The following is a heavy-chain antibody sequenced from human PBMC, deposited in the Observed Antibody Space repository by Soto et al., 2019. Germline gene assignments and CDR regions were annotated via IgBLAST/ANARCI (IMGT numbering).Heavy chain of an antibody. CDR3: ARIPYDSTGYYSPY. CDR2: TFSNDEK. Sequence: QVTLKESGPVLVKPTETLTLTCTVSGFSLRNSRIGVSWIRQPPGKALEWLAHTFSNDEKSYSASLKSRLTISKDTSKSQVVLTMTNMDPVDTATYYCARIPYDSTGYYSPYWGQGTLVTVSS. CDR1: GFSLRNSRIG. D-gene: IGHD3-22*01. V-gene: IGHV2-26*01. J-gene: IGHJ4*02.